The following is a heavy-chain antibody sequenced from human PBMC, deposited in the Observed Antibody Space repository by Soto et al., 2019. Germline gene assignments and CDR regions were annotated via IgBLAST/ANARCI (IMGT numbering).Heavy chain of an antibody. J-gene: IGHJ4*02. CDR1: GFTFSSYA. CDR2: ISYDGSNK. D-gene: IGHD6-13*01. V-gene: IGHV3-30-3*01. Sequence: PGGSLRLSCAASGFTFSSYAMHWVRQAPGKGLEWVAVISYDGSNKYYADSVKGRFTISRDNSKNTLYLQMNSLRAEDTAVYYCARDPWGYSSSWYYFDYWGQGTLVTVSS. CDR3: ARDPWGYSSSWYYFDY.